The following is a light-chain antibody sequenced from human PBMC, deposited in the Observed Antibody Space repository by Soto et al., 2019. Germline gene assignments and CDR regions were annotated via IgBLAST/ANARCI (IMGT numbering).Light chain of an antibody. J-gene: IGLJ3*02. CDR2: ENN. CDR1: TSNIGSNY. V-gene: IGLV1-51*02. CDR3: GTWDNSLSSHV. Sequence: QSVLTQPPSVSAAPGQKVTISCSGTTSNIGSNYVAWYQQLPGTGPKLLIYENNQRPSGGPDRFSGSQSGTSAPLAITGLQTGDEADYHCGTWDNSLSSHVFGGGTKLTVL.